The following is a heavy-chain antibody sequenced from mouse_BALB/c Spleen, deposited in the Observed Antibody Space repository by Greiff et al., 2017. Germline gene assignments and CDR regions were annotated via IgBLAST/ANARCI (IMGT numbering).Heavy chain of an antibody. CDR3: TRDLTGYDGRFYAMDY. CDR1: GFTFSSYT. D-gene: IGHD1-1*01. CDR2: ISSGGSYT. Sequence: LKESGGGLVKPGGSLKLSCAASGFTFSSYTMSWVRQTLEKRLEWVATISSGGSYTYYPDSVKGRFTISRDNAKNTLYLQMSSLKSEDTAMYYCTRDLTGYDGRFYAMDYWGQGTSVTVSS. J-gene: IGHJ4*01. V-gene: IGHV5-6-4*01.